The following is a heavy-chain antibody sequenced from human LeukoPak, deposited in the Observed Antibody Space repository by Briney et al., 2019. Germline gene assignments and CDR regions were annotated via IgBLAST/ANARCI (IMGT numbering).Heavy chain of an antibody. CDR3: ASAVVVAATEGPYYYYMDV. J-gene: IGHJ6*03. D-gene: IGHD2-15*01. V-gene: IGHV4-34*01. CDR2: INHSGST. CDR1: GGSFSGYY. Sequence: SETLSLTCAVYGGSFSGYYWSWIRQPPGKGLEWIGEINHSGSTNYNPSLKRRVTISVDTSKNQFSLKLSSVTAADTAVYYCASAVVVAATEGPYYYYMDVWGKGTTVTVSS.